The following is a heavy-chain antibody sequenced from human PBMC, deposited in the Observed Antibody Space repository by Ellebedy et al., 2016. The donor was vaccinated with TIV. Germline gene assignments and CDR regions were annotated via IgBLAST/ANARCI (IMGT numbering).Heavy chain of an antibody. CDR3: ARGFYERFDP. Sequence: ASVKVSCKASGYTFTNYGITWVRQATGQGLEWMGWISAYNGDTNYAQKFQGRVTMTTDTFTNTAYMELRSLRSDDTAVYYCARGFYERFDPWGQGTLVTVSS. J-gene: IGHJ5*02. CDR1: GYTFTNYG. CDR2: ISAYNGDT. D-gene: IGHD2/OR15-2a*01. V-gene: IGHV1-18*04.